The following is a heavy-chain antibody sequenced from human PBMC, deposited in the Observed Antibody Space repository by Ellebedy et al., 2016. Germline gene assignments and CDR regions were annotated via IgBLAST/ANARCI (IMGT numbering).Heavy chain of an antibody. CDR2: IYPGDSDT. J-gene: IGHJ4*02. CDR3: ARGPGDGTSWSH. Sequence: GESLKISCKGSGFSFPNFWIGWVRQMPGKGLEWVAIIYPGDSDTRYSPSFQGQVTISADKSISTAYLQWSSLKASDTAMYYCARGPGDGTSWSHWGQGTLVTVSS. V-gene: IGHV5-51*01. CDR1: GFSFPNFW. D-gene: IGHD2-2*01.